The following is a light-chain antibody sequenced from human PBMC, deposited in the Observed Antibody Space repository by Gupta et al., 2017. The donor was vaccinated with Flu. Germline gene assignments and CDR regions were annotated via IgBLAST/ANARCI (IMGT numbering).Light chain of an antibody. J-gene: IGLJ2*01. CDR3: SAYAGGSVL. Sequence: GTSSDSGFDNSVSWDQQHPGKAPILMSYEGSKGPSGVPYRFSGSKSGNTATMTVSGLQPEDDSDYYCSAYAGGSVLFGRGTRLTVL. V-gene: IGLV2-8*01. CDR1: SSDSGFDNS. CDR2: EGS.